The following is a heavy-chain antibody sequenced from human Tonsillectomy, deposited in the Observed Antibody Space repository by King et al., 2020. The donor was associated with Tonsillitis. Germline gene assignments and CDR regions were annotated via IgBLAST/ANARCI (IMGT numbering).Heavy chain of an antibody. V-gene: IGHV3-74*01. CDR1: GFTFSSYW. D-gene: IGHD1-26*01. Sequence: VQLVESGGGLFQPGGSLRLSFAAPGFTFSSYWMHWFRQAPGRGRVWVSRITSDGIGQNYADFLKGRFTISRDNAKNTLYLQMNSLRAEDTAVYYCASPIVGDPSGMDVWGQGTTVTVSS. CDR3: ASPIVGDPSGMDV. J-gene: IGHJ6*02. CDR2: ITSDGIGQ.